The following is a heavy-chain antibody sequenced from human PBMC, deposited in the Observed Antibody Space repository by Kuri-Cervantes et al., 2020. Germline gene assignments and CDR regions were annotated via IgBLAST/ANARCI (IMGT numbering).Heavy chain of an antibody. Sequence: ASVKVSCKTSGYSISSYMMNWVRQAPGQGLEWMGWINTKTGNPTYAQGFTGRFVFSLDTSVNTAYLHISTLKPEDTAVYYCARDTSSGSLGYYYYGMDVWGQGTTVTVSS. V-gene: IGHV7-4-1*02. CDR3: ARDTSSGSLGYYYYGMDV. CDR2: INTKTGNP. J-gene: IGHJ6*02. D-gene: IGHD3-10*01. CDR1: GYSISSYM.